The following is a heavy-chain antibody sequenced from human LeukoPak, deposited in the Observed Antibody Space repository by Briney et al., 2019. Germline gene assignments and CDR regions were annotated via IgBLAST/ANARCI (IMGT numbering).Heavy chain of an antibody. CDR2: IYYSGST. CDR3: ARTTVTTIGYYFDY. V-gene: IGHV4-61*05. J-gene: IGHJ4*02. CDR1: GGSISSSGYY. D-gene: IGHD4-17*01. Sequence: PSETLSLTCTVSGGSISSSGYYWGWIRQPPGKGLEWIGYIYYSGSTNYNPSLKSRVTISVDTSKNQFSLKLSSVTAADTAVYYCARTTVTTIGYYFDYWGQGTLVTVSS.